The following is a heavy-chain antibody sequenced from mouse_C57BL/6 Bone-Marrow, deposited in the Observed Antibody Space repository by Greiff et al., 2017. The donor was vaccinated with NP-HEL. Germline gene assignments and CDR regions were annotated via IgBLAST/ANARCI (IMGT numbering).Heavy chain of an antibody. V-gene: IGHV1-82*01. CDR1: GYAFSSSW. J-gene: IGHJ3*01. D-gene: IGHD1-1*02. Sequence: VQLQQSGPELVKPGASVKISCKASGYAFSSSWMNWVKQRPGKGLEWIGRIYPGDGDTNYNGKFKGKATLTADKSSSTAYMQLSSLTSEDSAVYFCARFWDYGAWFAYWGQGTLVTVSA. CDR3: ARFWDYGAWFAY. CDR2: IYPGDGDT.